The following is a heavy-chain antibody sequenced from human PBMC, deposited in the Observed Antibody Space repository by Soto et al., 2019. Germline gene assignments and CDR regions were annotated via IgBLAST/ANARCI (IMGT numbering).Heavy chain of an antibody. Sequence: EVQLVESGGDLIQPGGSLRLSCAASGFTVSNNYMTWVRQAPGKGLEWVSLIYSGGTTYYADSVKGRFTISRDHSRNTLYLQMNSLRGEDTAVYYCARGGYSSGWYIDYWGQGTLVTVSS. J-gene: IGHJ4*02. CDR2: IYSGGTT. D-gene: IGHD6-19*01. CDR3: ARGGYSSGWYIDY. CDR1: GFTVSNNY. V-gene: IGHV3-53*01.